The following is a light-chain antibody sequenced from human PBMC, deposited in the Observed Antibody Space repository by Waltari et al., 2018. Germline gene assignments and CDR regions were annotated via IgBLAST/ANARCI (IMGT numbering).Light chain of an antibody. Sequence: DIVMTQSPLSLPVTPGEPASISCRSSQSLQYSNGYNYLDWYQQTPGQSPQVLIYLGSNRASGVPDRFSGSGSGTDFTLKISRVEAEDVGVYYCMQALQTPITFGQGTRLEIK. CDR3: MQALQTPIT. CDR1: QSLQYSNGYNY. V-gene: IGKV2-28*01. CDR2: LGS. J-gene: IGKJ5*01.